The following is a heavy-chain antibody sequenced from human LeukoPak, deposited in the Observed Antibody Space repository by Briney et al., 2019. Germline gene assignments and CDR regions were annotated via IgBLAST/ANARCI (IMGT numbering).Heavy chain of an antibody. V-gene: IGHV3-23*01. CDR2: ISGSGGST. Sequence: GGSLRLSCAASGFTFSSYAMSWVRQAPGEGLEWVSGISGSGGSTYYADSVRGRFTISRDNSRNTLCLQMNSLRAEDTAVYYCAKELRDTAGFDPWGQGTLVTVSS. CDR1: GFTFSSYA. D-gene: IGHD5-18*01. CDR3: AKELRDTAGFDP. J-gene: IGHJ5*02.